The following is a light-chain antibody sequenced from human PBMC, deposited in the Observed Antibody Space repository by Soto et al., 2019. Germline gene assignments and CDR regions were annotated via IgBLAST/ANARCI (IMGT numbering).Light chain of an antibody. CDR3: QQRGDRLT. V-gene: IGKV3-11*01. CDR2: DAS. CDR1: QSVSNY. Sequence: EIVLTQTPATLSLSPGERATLSCRASQSVSNYLAWYQHKPGQAPRLLIYDASNRATGIPARFSGSGSGTDFTLTISCIAPQDFAHSYCQQRGDRLTFGQGTRLEIK. J-gene: IGKJ5*01.